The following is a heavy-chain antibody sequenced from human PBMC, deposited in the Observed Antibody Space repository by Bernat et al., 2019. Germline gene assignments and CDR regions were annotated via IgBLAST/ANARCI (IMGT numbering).Heavy chain of an antibody. J-gene: IGHJ6*03. CDR3: ARGWVATTFYYYYYMDV. V-gene: IGHV4-34*01. D-gene: IGHD5-24*01. CDR2: INHSGST. Sequence: QVQLQQWGAGLLKPSETLSLTCAVYGGSFSGYYWSWIRQPPGKGLEWIGEINHSGSTNYNPSLKSRVTISVDTSKNQFSLKLSSVTAADTAVYYCARGWVATTFYYYYYMDVWGKGTTVTVSS. CDR1: GGSFSGYY.